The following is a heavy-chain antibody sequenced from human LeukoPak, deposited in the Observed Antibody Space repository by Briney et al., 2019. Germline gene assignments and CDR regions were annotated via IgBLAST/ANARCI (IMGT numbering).Heavy chain of an antibody. CDR1: GYTLTELS. V-gene: IGHV1-24*01. D-gene: IGHD6-19*01. Sequence: ASVNVSCKVSGYTLTELSMHWVRPGPGKGLGWMGGFDPEDGETIYAQKFQGRVTMTEDTSTDTAYMELSSLRSEDTAVYYCATVAGQWLGHDAFDIWGQGTMVTVSS. CDR2: FDPEDGET. CDR3: ATVAGQWLGHDAFDI. J-gene: IGHJ3*02.